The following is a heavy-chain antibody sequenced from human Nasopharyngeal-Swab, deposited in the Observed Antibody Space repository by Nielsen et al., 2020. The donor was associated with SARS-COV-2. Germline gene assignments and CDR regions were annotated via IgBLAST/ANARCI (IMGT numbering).Heavy chain of an antibody. V-gene: IGHV1-46*01. Sequence: ASVKVSCKASGYTFTSYYMHWVRQAPGQGLEWMGIINPSGGSTSYAQKFQGWVTMTRDTSISTAYMELSRLRSDDTAVYYCARDRVSAYYYDSSGTDAFDIWGQGTMVTVSS. J-gene: IGHJ3*02. CDR3: ARDRVSAYYYDSSGTDAFDI. D-gene: IGHD3-22*01. CDR2: INPSGGST. CDR1: GYTFTSYY.